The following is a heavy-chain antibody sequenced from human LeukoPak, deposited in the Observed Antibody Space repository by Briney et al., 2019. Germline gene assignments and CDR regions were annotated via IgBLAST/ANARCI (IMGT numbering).Heavy chain of an antibody. Sequence: PGGSLRLSCAASGFTFSTYGMHWVRQAPGKGLEWIGEINHSGSTNYNPSLKGRVTISVDTSKNQFSLKLSSVTAADTAVYYCARVPVWSGYTFDPWGQGTLVTVSS. CDR3: ARVPVWSGYTFDP. V-gene: IGHV4-34*01. CDR2: INHSGST. D-gene: IGHD3-3*01. J-gene: IGHJ5*02. CDR1: GFTFSTYG.